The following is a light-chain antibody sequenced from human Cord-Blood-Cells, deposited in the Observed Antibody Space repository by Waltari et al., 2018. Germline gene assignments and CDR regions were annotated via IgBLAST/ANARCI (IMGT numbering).Light chain of an antibody. CDR3: QQIYSTPT. CDR2: AAS. J-gene: IGKJ2*01. Sequence: IQMTQSPSSLSAYVADRVTITCRASQSISSYLNWYQQKPGKAPKLLIYAASSLQSGVPSRFSGSGSGTDFTLTISSLQPEDFATYYCQQIYSTPTFGQGTKLEIK. V-gene: IGKV1-39*01. CDR1: QSISSY.